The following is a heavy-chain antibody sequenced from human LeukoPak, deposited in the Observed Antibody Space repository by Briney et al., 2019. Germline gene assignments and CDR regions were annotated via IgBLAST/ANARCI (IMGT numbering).Heavy chain of an antibody. V-gene: IGHV4-59*08. CDR1: GGSISSYY. J-gene: IGHJ4*02. CDR2: IYYSGST. D-gene: IGHD2-2*01. Sequence: PSETLSLTCTVSGGSISSYYWSWIRQPPGKGLESIGYIYYSGSTNYNPSLKSRVTISEDTSKNQFSLKLSSVTAADTAVYYCARQSCFSTSCTFDYWGQGTLVIVSS. CDR3: ARQSCFSTSCTFDY.